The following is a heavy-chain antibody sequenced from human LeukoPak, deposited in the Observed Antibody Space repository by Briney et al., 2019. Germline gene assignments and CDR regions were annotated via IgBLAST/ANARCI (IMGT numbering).Heavy chain of an antibody. CDR3: ARGEQLERRGDYYYGMDV. V-gene: IGHV1-8*02. D-gene: IGHD1-1*01. CDR1: GGTFSSYA. Sequence: GSSVKVSCKASGGTFSSYAIGWVRQATGQGLEWMGWMNPNSGNTGYAQKFQGRVTMTRNTSISTAYMELSSLRSEDTAVYYCARGEQLERRGDYYYGMDVWGQGTTVTVSS. J-gene: IGHJ6*02. CDR2: MNPNSGNT.